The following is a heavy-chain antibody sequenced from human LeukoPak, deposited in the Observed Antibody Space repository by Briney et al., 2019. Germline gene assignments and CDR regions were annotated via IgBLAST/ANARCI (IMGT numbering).Heavy chain of an antibody. D-gene: IGHD4-17*01. V-gene: IGHV4-59*11. CDR1: ADSFSSHY. CDR3: ARDLVTVTKGFDI. CDR2: ISYIGST. J-gene: IGHJ3*02. Sequence: SETLSLTCAVSADSFSSHYWTWIRQPPGKGLEWIGYISYIGSTNYNPSLKSRVTISIDTSKNQFSLKLSSVTAADTAVYYCARDLVTVTKGFDIWGQGTTVTVSS.